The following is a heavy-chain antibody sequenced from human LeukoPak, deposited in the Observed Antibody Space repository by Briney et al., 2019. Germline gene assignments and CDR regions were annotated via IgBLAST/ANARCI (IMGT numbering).Heavy chain of an antibody. D-gene: IGHD1-14*01. Sequence: SQTLSLTCTVSGGSISSDDYYWRWLRQHPGKGLEWIGYIYHSGKPYYNPSLKSRIIMSIDTSENQFSLKLSSVTAADTAMYYCARVTLTSGAAIDIWGQGTVVTVSS. J-gene: IGHJ3*02. V-gene: IGHV4-31*03. CDR2: IYHSGKP. CDR3: ARVTLTSGAAIDI. CDR1: GGSISSDDYY.